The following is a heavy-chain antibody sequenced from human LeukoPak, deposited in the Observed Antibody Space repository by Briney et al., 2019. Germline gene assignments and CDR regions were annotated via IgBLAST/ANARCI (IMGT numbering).Heavy chain of an antibody. D-gene: IGHD6-13*01. J-gene: IGHJ3*02. CDR2: IDPSDSYT. Sequence: GESLRISCKGSGYSFTSYWISWVRQMPGKGLEWMGRIDPSDSYTNYSPSFQGHVTISADKSISTAYLQWSSLKASGTAMYYCARALGAAGFPDAFDIWGQGTMVTVSS. CDR1: GYSFTSYW. CDR3: ARALGAAGFPDAFDI. V-gene: IGHV5-10-1*01.